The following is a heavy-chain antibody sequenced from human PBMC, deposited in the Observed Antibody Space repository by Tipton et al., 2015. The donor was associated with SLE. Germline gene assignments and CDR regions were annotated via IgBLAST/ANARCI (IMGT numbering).Heavy chain of an antibody. Sequence: QLVQSGAEVRKPGASVKVSCKTSGYTFTTLGITWVRQAPGKGPEWMGWISTYNDKRNYAQNLQDRVITTTDSSTSTAYMELRSLTSDDTAVYYCVRDSTTYCGGDCYFYWGQGTLVTVSS. V-gene: IGHV1-18*01. CDR2: ISTYNDKR. CDR3: VRDSTTYCGGDCYFY. D-gene: IGHD2-21*01. CDR1: GYTFTTLG. J-gene: IGHJ4*02.